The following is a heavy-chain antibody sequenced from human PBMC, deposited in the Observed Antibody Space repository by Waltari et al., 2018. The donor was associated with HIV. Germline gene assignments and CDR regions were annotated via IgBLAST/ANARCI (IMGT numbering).Heavy chain of an antibody. J-gene: IGHJ3*02. D-gene: IGHD3-16*01. CDR3: VKERGPFNGFDI. Sequence: QVYLMESGGGVVQPGGSLNPSCAASGFPFSSSGMHWVRQAPGKGLEWVAVIWSDGYNKFYADSVRGRFTFSRDNSKYTLSLQMNSLRAEDTALYYCVKERGPFNGFDIWGQGTMVTVSS. CDR2: IWSDGYNK. V-gene: IGHV3-33*06. CDR1: GFPFSSSG.